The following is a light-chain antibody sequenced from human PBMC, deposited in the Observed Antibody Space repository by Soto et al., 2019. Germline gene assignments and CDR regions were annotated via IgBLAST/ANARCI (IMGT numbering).Light chain of an antibody. CDR3: QSYASSLSGWV. CDR2: GNS. J-gene: IGLJ3*02. CDR1: SSNIGAGYD. Sequence: QSVLTQPPSVSGAPGQRVTISCTGSSSNIGAGYDVHWYQQLPGTAPKLLIYGNSNRPSGVPDRLSGSKSGTSASLAITGLQAEDEADYYCQSYASSLSGWVFGGGTELTLL. V-gene: IGLV1-40*01.